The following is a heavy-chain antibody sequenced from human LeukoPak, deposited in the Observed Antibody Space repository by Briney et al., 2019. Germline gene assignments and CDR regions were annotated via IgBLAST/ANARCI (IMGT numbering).Heavy chain of an antibody. CDR2: ISRNGSTI. CDR3: ARVGGVGHPVLLYYYYMYV. J-gene: IGHJ6*03. Sequence: TGRSQRLLCAASGLTYSHYYMSWIRQASAKGLEEVSYISRNGSTIYYTEAVKGRYPISRDNAKNSLHLQVNSLISEDTPVYQCARVGGVGHPVLLYYYYMYVWGKGTTFTVSS. D-gene: IGHD3-16*01. CDR1: GLTYSHYY. V-gene: IGHV3-11*01.